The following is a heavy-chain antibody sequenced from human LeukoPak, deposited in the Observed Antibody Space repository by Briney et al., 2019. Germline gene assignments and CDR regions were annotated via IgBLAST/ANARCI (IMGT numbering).Heavy chain of an antibody. D-gene: IGHD3-22*01. Sequence: ASVKVSCKASGYTFTSYGISWVRQATGQGLEWMGWMNPNSGNTGYAQKFQGRVTITRNTSISTAYMELSSLRSEDTAVYYCARVRDYDSSGTVFDYWGQGTLVTVSS. V-gene: IGHV1-8*03. CDR1: GYTFTSYG. J-gene: IGHJ4*02. CDR2: MNPNSGNT. CDR3: ARVRDYDSSGTVFDY.